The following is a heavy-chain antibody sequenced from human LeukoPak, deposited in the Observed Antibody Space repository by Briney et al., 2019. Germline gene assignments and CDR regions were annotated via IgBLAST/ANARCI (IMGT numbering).Heavy chain of an antibody. J-gene: IGHJ4*02. CDR2: IYTSGST. V-gene: IGHV4-4*07. CDR1: GGSISSYY. D-gene: IGHD5-12*01. Sequence: PSETLSLTCTVSGGSISSYYWSWIRQPTGKGLEWTGRIYTSGSTNYNPSLKSRVTMSVDTSKNQFSLKLSSVTAADTAVYYCAREGPIVAVDYWGQGTLVTVSS. CDR3: AREGPIVAVDY.